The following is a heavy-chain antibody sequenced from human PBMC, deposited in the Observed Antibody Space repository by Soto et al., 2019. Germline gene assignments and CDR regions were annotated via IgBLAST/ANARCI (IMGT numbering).Heavy chain of an antibody. J-gene: IGHJ6*02. V-gene: IGHV1-2*02. D-gene: IGHD4-4*01. CDR2: INPNSGGT. Sequence: GPPVKVSCKASGYTFTGYYMHWVRQAPGQGLEWMGWINPNSGGTNYAQKFQGRVTMTRDTSISTAYMELSRLRSDDTAVYYCARDISSKADHYYYYGMDVWGHGTTVTVSS. CDR1: GYTFTGYY. CDR3: ARDISSKADHYYYYGMDV.